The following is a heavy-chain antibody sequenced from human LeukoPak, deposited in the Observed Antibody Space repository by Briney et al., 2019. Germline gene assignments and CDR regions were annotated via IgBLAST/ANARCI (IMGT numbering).Heavy chain of an antibody. D-gene: IGHD6-13*01. CDR1: GGSFSGYY. CDR2: INHSGST. J-gene: IGHJ4*02. CDR3: ASSVHSSSWNLNY. Sequence: SETLSLTCAVYGGSFSGYYWSWIRQPPGKGLEWIGEINHSGSTNYNPSLKSRVTISVDTSKNQFSLKLSSVTAADTAVYYCASSVHSSSWNLNYWGQGTLVTVSS. V-gene: IGHV4-34*01.